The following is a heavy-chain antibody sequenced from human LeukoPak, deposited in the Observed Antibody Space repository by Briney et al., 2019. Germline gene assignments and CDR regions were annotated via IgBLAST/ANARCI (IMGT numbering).Heavy chain of an antibody. CDR2: IRDSGNGT. J-gene: IGHJ4*02. CDR3: AKWAYYDFWSGHYKSHFDS. D-gene: IGHD3-3*01. Sequence: GGSLRLSCVVSGFTFKNYAMSWVRQAPGKGLECVSSIRDSGNGTDYADSVKGRFTVSRDNSKNTLYLHMNTLSAEDTAVYFCAKWAYYDFWSGHYKSHFDSWGQGTLVTVSP. CDR1: GFTFKNYA. V-gene: IGHV3-23*01.